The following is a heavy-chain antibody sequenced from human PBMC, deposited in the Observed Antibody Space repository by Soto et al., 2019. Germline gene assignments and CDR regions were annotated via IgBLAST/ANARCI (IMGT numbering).Heavy chain of an antibody. CDR3: AREVQVHTPAFVY. CDR2: ISPMFGAA. J-gene: IGHJ4*02. V-gene: IGHV1-69*19. Sequence: QVQLVQSGAEMQKPGSSVKVSCQSSGGTFNTYAMNWVRQAPGQGPEWMGDISPMFGAANYAPKLQGRVTITADESTGTSYMQLSRLTSEDTALYFCAREVQVHTPAFVYWGQGTLVTVSS. D-gene: IGHD3-10*01. CDR1: GGTFNTYA.